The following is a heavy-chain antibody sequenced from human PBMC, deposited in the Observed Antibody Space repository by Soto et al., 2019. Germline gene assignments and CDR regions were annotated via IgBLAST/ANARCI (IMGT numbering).Heavy chain of an antibody. D-gene: IGHD6-25*01. CDR2: ISSSGKPT. J-gene: IGHJ6*02. CDR3: ARGGQQRRGMEV. CDR1: GFTFSDYY. V-gene: IGHV3-11*01. Sequence: QVPLVESGGGLVKPGGSLRLCCAASGFTFSDYYMSWIRQAPGKGLELVSYISSSGKPTYYADSEKGRCTISRDNAKNSLYLQMNSLRAEDTAVYYCARGGQQRRGMEVWAQGATGTISS.